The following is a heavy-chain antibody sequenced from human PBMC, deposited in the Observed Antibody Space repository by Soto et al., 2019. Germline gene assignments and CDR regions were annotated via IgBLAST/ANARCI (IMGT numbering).Heavy chain of an antibody. CDR2: IHYSGTS. CDR3: AGYNSDALDY. D-gene: IGHD1-1*01. J-gene: IGHJ4*02. Sequence: PSETLSLPFTVSGTSNSRYYRSCVRQPPWKGLEWIANIHYSGTSNYNPSLASRVTLSVDTSQDQYSLKMTSVTAADRAMYFCAGYNSDALDYWARRSPVPVSS. CDR1: GTSNSRYY. V-gene: IGHV4-59*01.